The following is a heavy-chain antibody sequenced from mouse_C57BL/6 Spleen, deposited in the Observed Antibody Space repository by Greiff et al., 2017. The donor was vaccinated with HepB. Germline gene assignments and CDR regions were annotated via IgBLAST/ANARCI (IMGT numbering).Heavy chain of an antibody. J-gene: IGHJ4*01. CDR2: INPNNGGT. CDR1: GYTFTDYY. CDR3: ARNGKKDYYAMDY. Sequence: EVQLQQSGPELVKPGASVKISCKASGYTFTDYYMNWVKQSHGKSLEWIGDINPNNGGTSYNQKFKGKATLTVDKSSSTAYMELRSLTSEDSAVYYCARNGKKDYYAMDYWGQGTSVTVSS. V-gene: IGHV1-26*01. D-gene: IGHD2-1*01.